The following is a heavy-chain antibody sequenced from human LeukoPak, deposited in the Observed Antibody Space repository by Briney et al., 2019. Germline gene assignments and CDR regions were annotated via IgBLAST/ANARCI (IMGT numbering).Heavy chain of an antibody. CDR1: GCSISSSSYY. CDR3: ARHLMITFGGVIVYPDY. V-gene: IGHV4-39*01. J-gene: IGHJ4*02. D-gene: IGHD3-16*02. CDR2: IYYSGST. Sequence: SETLSLTCTVSGCSISSSSYYWGWIRQPPGKGLEWIGSIYYSGSTYYNPSLKSRVTISVETTKNQFSLKLSSVTAADTAVYYCARHLMITFGGVIVYPDYWGQGTLVTVSS.